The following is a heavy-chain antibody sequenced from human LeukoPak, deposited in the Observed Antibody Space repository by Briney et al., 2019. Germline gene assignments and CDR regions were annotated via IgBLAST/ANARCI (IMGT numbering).Heavy chain of an antibody. V-gene: IGHV3-23*01. CDR1: GFTFSSYA. D-gene: IGHD3-16*02. CDR2: ISATAA. CDR3: AKGQGSGSYPFDY. J-gene: IGHJ4*02. Sequence: GGSLRLSCAASGFTFSSYAMSWVRQAPGKGLEWVSVISATAAYYADSVKGRFTISRDTSRNTLYLQMNSLRADDTAAYYCAKGQGSGSYPFDYWGQGTLVTVSS.